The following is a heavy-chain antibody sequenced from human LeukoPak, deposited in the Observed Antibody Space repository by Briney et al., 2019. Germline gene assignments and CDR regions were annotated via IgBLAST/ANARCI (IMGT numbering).Heavy chain of an antibody. J-gene: IGHJ5*02. Sequence: GGSLRLSCAASGFTFNNNAMSWVRQAPGKGLEWVAVVSYDGSNEYYADSVKGRFTISRDNSKNTLYLQMNSLRAEDTAVYYCARESGPRSGFDPWGQGTLVTVSS. CDR3: ARESGPRSGFDP. V-gene: IGHV3-30*04. CDR2: VSYDGSNE. D-gene: IGHD3-3*01. CDR1: GFTFNNNA.